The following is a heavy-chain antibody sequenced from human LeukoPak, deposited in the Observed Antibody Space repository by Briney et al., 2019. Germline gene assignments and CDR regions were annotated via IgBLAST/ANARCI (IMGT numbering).Heavy chain of an antibody. Sequence: GWSLRLSCAASGFSLSSYWMSWVRQAPGNGLDWVAEIKPDGSEKYYVDSVKGRFTISRDNAKTSLCQQLNSLRAEDTAVYYCARETGVLYDGSGYQRGAFDYWGQGTLVTVSS. V-gene: IGHV3-7*03. J-gene: IGHJ4*02. CDR2: IKPDGSEK. CDR1: GFSLSSYW. CDR3: ARETGVLYDGSGYQRGAFDY. D-gene: IGHD3-22*01.